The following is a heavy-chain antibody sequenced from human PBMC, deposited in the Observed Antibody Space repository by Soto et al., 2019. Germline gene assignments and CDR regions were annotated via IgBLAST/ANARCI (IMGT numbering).Heavy chain of an antibody. D-gene: IGHD2-21*01. Sequence: QVQLVQSGAEVKKPGSSVKVSCKASGGNFNNYAISWVRQAPAQGLQWMGGIIPIIDTTHYAQKLQGRVTISADRGRTTVYMELTGLTSDDSANYFCAREPRDRDAFSIWGQGTVVTVSS. J-gene: IGHJ3*02. V-gene: IGHV1-69*06. CDR1: GGNFNNYA. CDR2: IIPIIDTT. CDR3: AREPRDRDAFSI.